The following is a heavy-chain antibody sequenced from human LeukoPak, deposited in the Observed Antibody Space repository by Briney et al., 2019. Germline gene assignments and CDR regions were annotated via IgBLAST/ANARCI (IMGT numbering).Heavy chain of an antibody. CDR2: MNPNSGNT. D-gene: IGHD5-18*01. Sequence: ASVKVSYKASGYTFASYDINWVRQATGQGLEWMGWMNPNSGNTGYAQKFQGRVTMTRNTAINTAYMELTSLRFEDTAVYYCAKSKDLIQFDPWGQGTLVTVSS. CDR1: GYTFASYD. V-gene: IGHV1-8*01. J-gene: IGHJ5*02. CDR3: AKSKDLIQFDP.